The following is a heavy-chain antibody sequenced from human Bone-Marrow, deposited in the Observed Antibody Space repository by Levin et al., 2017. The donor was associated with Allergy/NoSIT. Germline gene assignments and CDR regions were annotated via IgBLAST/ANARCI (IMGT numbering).Heavy chain of an antibody. Sequence: AASVKVSCKASGGTFSSYAISWVRQAPGQGLEWMGGIIPIFGTANYAQKFQGRVTITADESTSTAYMELSSLRSEDTAVYYCARPNYYDSSGYSYEGVWFDPWGQGTLVTVSS. J-gene: IGHJ5*02. CDR1: GGTFSSYA. V-gene: IGHV1-69*13. D-gene: IGHD3-22*01. CDR2: IIPIFGTA. CDR3: ARPNYYDSSGYSYEGVWFDP.